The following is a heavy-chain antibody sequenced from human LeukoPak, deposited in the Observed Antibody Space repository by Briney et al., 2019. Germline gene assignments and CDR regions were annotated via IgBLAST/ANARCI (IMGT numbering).Heavy chain of an antibody. Sequence: SQTLSLTCSVSGGSISSRDYYWGWIRQPPGKGLEWIGEINHSGSTNYNPSLKSRVTISVDTSKNQFSLKLSSVTAADTAVYYCAREEGCSGGSCYSSSVSSGMDVWGQGTTVTVSS. D-gene: IGHD2-15*01. V-gene: IGHV4-39*07. CDR1: GGSISSRDYY. J-gene: IGHJ6*02. CDR2: INHSGST. CDR3: AREEGCSGGSCYSSSVSSGMDV.